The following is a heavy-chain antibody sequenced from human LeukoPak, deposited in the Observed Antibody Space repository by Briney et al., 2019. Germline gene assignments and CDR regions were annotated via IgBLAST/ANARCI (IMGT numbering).Heavy chain of an antibody. CDR3: ARRDYYGSGSYWGAFDY. CDR1: GYSFTSYW. D-gene: IGHD3-10*01. J-gene: IGHJ4*02. V-gene: IGHV5-51*01. CDR2: VYPGDSDSDT. Sequence: GESLKISCKGSGYSFTSYWIGWVRQMRGKGLEWMGVVYPGDSDSDTKYSPSFQGQVTISADKSISTAYLQWSSLKASDTAIYYCARRDYYGSGSYWGAFDYWGQGTLVTVSS.